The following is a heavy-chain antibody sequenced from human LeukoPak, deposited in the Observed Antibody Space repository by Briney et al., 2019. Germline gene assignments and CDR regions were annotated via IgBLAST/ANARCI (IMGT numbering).Heavy chain of an antibody. D-gene: IGHD2-2*01. CDR2: IWYDGSKK. CDR3: ARDLCSTTSCLDY. Sequence: GGSLRLSCAASGFTFSDYGMFWVRQAPGKGLEWVAVIWYDGSKKYYVDSVKGRFTISREDSENTLYLQMNSLRAEDTAVYYCARDLCSTTSCLDYWGQGTLVTVSS. J-gene: IGHJ4*02. V-gene: IGHV3-33*01. CDR1: GFTFSDYG.